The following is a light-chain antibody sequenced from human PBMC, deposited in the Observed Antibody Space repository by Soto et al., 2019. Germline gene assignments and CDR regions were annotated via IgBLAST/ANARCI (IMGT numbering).Light chain of an antibody. CDR2: GDN. CDR1: TSNIGAPYD. CDR3: QSYDISLHNYV. J-gene: IGLJ1*01. V-gene: IGLV1-40*01. Sequence: QSALTQPPSVSGAPGQRVSISCTGSTSNIGAPYDVHWYQHLPGTAPKLLIYGDNNRPSGVPDRFSGSKSGTSASLAITRLQAEDEADYCQSYDISLHNYVFGTGTKVTVL.